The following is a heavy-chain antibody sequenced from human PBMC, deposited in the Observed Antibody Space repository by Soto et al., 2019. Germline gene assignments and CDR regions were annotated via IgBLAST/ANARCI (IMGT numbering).Heavy chain of an antibody. Sequence: PGGSLRLSCAASGFTFTRYSMNWVRQAPGKGLEWLSHISPKSTYRNYADSVKGRFTISRDNTKSSLFLQMNSLGVEDTAVYYCARGGGGGLFEHWGQGVLVTVSS. D-gene: IGHD2-21*01. CDR2: ISPKSTYR. V-gene: IGHV3-21*05. CDR1: GFTFTRYS. CDR3: ARGGGGGLFEH. J-gene: IGHJ4*02.